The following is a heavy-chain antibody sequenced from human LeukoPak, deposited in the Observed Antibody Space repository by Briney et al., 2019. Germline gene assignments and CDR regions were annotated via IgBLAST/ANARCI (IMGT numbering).Heavy chain of an antibody. Sequence: GESLKISCRNSGYSFIGFWIGWVRQMPGEGLEWMGIINPIDSDTRYNPSFQGRVIFSADKSISTAYLQWSSLKASDTAMYYCARPNRAMVWGGFDYWGQGTLVTVSS. CDR1: GYSFIGFW. CDR2: INPIDSDT. V-gene: IGHV5-51*01. D-gene: IGHD3-10*01. J-gene: IGHJ4*02. CDR3: ARPNRAMVWGGFDY.